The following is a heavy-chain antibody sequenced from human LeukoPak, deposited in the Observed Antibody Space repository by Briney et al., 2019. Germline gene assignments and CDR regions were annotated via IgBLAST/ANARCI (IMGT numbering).Heavy chain of an antibody. Sequence: PSGTLSLTCTVSGGSISSSTYYWGWIRQPPGKGLEWIGTIYYTGSTYSNPSLKSRVTISIDTSKNQFSLTLSSVTAADTAVYFCAGASNYFDILYWGQGTLVTVSS. CDR2: IYYTGST. J-gene: IGHJ4*02. V-gene: IGHV4-39*01. CDR1: GGSISSSTYY. CDR3: AGASNYFDILY. D-gene: IGHD3-22*01.